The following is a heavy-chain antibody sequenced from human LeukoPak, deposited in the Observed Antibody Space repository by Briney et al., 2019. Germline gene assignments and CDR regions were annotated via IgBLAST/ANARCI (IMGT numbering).Heavy chain of an antibody. J-gene: IGHJ4*02. CDR1: GFTFSSYG. Sequence: GGSLRLSCAASGFTFSSYGMHWVRQAPGKGLEWVAFIRYDGSNKYYADSVQGRFTISRDTSKNTLFLQMNSLRAEDTAVYYCAKGSLRSITFSNFDYWGQGTLVTVSS. D-gene: IGHD4-11*01. V-gene: IGHV3-30*02. CDR3: AKGSLRSITFSNFDY. CDR2: IRYDGSNK.